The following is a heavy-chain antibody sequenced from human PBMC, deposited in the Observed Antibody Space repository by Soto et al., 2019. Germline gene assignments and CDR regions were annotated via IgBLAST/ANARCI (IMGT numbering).Heavy chain of an antibody. CDR3: ASLVVVAAIDYYYGMDV. D-gene: IGHD2-15*01. J-gene: IGHJ6*02. CDR1: VGTFSSYA. V-gene: IGHV1-69*13. Sequence: SVKVSCKASVGTFSSYAISWVRQAPGQGLEWMGGIIPIFGTANYAQKFQGRVTITADESTSTAYMELSSLRSEDTAVYYCASLVVVAAIDYYYGMDVWGQGTTVTVSS. CDR2: IIPIFGTA.